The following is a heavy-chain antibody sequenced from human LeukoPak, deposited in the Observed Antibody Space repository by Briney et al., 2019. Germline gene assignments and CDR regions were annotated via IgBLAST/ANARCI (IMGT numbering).Heavy chain of an antibody. CDR3: ARAPPAVGYYYYYMDV. D-gene: IGHD4-23*01. V-gene: IGHV4-39*07. CDR1: GGSISSSSYY. J-gene: IGHJ6*03. Sequence: SETLSLTCTVSGGSISSSSYYWGWIRQPPGKGLEWIGSIYYSGSTYYKSSLKSRVTISVDTSKNQFSLKLSSVTAADTAVYYCARAPPAVGYYYYYMDVWGKGTTVTISS. CDR2: IYYSGST.